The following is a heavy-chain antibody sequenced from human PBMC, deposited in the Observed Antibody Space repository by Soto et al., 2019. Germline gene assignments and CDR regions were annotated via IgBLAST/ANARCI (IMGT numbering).Heavy chain of an antibody. V-gene: IGHV1-18*01. J-gene: IGHJ4*02. CDR2: VSSYNGNT. CDR3: ARGTSQRDYSGHEDY. CDR1: GYTFTSYE. D-gene: IGHD5-12*01. Sequence: QVQLVQSGTEVKKPGASVKVSCKDSGYTFTSYEITWVRQAPGQRLEWMGWVSSYNGNTKYAEKFQGRVTMTTDTSTATAYMELRSLRSDDTAVYYCARGTSQRDYSGHEDYWGQGTLVTVSS.